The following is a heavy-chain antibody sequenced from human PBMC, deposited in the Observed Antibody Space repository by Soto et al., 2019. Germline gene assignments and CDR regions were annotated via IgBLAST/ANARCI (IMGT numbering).Heavy chain of an antibody. Sequence: QAGGSLRLSCAASGFTFSSYWMSWVRQAPGKGLEWVANIKQDGSEKYYVDSVKGRFTISRDNAKNSLYLQMNSLRAEDTAVYYCARDVEDYYGSGDKGMDVGGQGTTVTVS. J-gene: IGHJ6*02. V-gene: IGHV3-7*01. CDR2: IKQDGSEK. CDR3: ARDVEDYYGSGDKGMDV. D-gene: IGHD3-10*01. CDR1: GFTFSSYW.